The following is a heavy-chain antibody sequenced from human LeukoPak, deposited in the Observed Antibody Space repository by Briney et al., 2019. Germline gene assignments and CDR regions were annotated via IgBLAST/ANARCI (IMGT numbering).Heavy chain of an antibody. V-gene: IGHV4-31*03. CDR1: GGSISSGVYY. CDR2: IYYSGST. J-gene: IGHJ4*02. CDR3: ARLMTYFDY. Sequence: PSETLSLTCTVSGGSISSGVYYWSWIRQHPGKGLEWIVYIYYSGSTYYNPSIKSRVTISVDTSKNQFSLKLSSVTAADTAVYYCARLMTYFDYWGQGTLVTVSS. D-gene: IGHD2-21*02.